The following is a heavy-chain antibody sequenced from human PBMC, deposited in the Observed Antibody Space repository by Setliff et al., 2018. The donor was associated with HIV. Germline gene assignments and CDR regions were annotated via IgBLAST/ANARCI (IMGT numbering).Heavy chain of an antibody. V-gene: IGHV3-30*02. CDR3: AKDGDYRTGDYDAFDI. J-gene: IGHJ3*02. CDR1: GFTFNSYA. CDR2: IRYDENSE. D-gene: IGHD7-27*01. Sequence: GGSLRLSCAASGFTFNSYAMTWVRQAPGKGLEWVAFIRYDENSEYYADSVKGRVTISRDNFRNTVDLQMTNLRPEDTAVYYCAKDGDYRTGDYDAFDIWGQGTMVTVSS.